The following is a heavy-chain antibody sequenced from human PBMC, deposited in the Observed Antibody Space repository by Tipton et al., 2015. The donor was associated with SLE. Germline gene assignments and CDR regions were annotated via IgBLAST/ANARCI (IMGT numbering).Heavy chain of an antibody. CDR1: GGSMSTYY. J-gene: IGHJ5*02. D-gene: IGHD3-3*01. CDR2: FYYSGST. CDR3: ARGGSVFGVALNWFDP. Sequence: LRLSCTVSGGSMSTYYWNWIRQFPGKGLEWIGYFYYSGSTSYNPSLKSRVTISLDKSKNQFSLKLSSVTAADTAVYYCARGGSVFGVALNWFDPWGQGTLVTVSS. V-gene: IGHV4-59*01.